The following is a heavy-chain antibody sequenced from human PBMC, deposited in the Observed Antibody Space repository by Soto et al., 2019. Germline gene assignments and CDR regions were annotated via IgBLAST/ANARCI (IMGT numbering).Heavy chain of an antibody. D-gene: IGHD3-9*01. Sequence: EVQLVESGGGLVKPGGSLRLSCAASGFTFSSYSMNWVRQAPGKGLEWVSSISSSSSYIYYADSVKGRFTISRDNAKNSLYLQMNSLRAEDTAVYYCARDRTLPTTDLLTAPNWFDPWGQGTLVTVSS. CDR1: GFTFSSYS. CDR3: ARDRTLPTTDLLTAPNWFDP. V-gene: IGHV3-21*01. J-gene: IGHJ5*02. CDR2: ISSSSSYI.